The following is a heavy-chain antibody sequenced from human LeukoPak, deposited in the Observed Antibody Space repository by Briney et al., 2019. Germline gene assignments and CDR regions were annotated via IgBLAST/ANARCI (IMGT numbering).Heavy chain of an antibody. V-gene: IGHV3-74*01. CDR3: ARGVRGSYGTDF. Sequence: PGGSLRLSCAASGFAFSSDWMHWVRQAPGQGLVWVSRINPAGSSTNYAGSVKGRFTISRDNAMNTLYLHLNSLRAEDTAVCYCARGVRGSYGTDFWGQGTLVTVSS. D-gene: IGHD1-26*01. CDR2: INPAGSST. CDR1: GFAFSSDW. J-gene: IGHJ4*02.